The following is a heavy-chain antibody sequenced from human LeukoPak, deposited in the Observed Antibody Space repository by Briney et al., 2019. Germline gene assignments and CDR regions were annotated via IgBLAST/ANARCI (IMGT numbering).Heavy chain of an antibody. CDR3: ARYYDSSGYFYYFDY. V-gene: IGHV4-61*02. CDR1: GDSINSRSYY. CDR2: IYTSGST. Sequence: SETLSLTCAVSGDSINSRSYYWAWIRQPAGKGLEWIGRIYTSGSTNYNPSLKSRVTISIDTSKNQFSLKLSSVTAADTAVYYCARYYDSSGYFYYFDYWGQGTLVTVSS. J-gene: IGHJ4*02. D-gene: IGHD3-22*01.